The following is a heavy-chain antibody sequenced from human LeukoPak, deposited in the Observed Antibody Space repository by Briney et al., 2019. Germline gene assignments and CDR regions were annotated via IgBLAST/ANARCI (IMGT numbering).Heavy chain of an antibody. D-gene: IGHD5-18*01. Sequence: GGSLRLSCAASGFTFSSYSMSWVRQAPGKGLDWVSSISSSSSYIYYADSVKGRFTISRDNAKNSLYLQMNSLRAEDTAVYYCAISPGYSYGHSYLGQGNLFTVSS. CDR2: ISSSSSYI. CDR3: AISPGYSYGHSY. V-gene: IGHV3-21*01. CDR1: GFTFSSYS. J-gene: IGHJ4*02.